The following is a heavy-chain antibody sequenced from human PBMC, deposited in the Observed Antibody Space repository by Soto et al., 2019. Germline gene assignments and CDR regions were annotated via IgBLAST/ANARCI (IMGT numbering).Heavy chain of an antibody. CDR3: ARGVPPYRSSSGWFDP. Sequence: QVQLVQSGAEVKKPGASVKVSCKASGYTFTSNDINWVRQATGQGLEWMGWMNPNSGNTGYAQKFQGRVTMTRNTTITTAYMELSGLRSDDTAVHYCARGVPPYRSSSGWFDPWGQGTLVTVSS. D-gene: IGHD6-6*01. CDR1: GYTFTSND. J-gene: IGHJ5*02. CDR2: MNPNSGNT. V-gene: IGHV1-8*01.